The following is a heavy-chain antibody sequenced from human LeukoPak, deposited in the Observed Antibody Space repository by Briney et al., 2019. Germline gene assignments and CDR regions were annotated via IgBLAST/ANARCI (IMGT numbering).Heavy chain of an antibody. V-gene: IGHV3-21*04. CDR1: RFTFSNYT. J-gene: IGHJ4*02. CDR2: ISSSSSYI. CDR3: ARVQSSSSRTFDF. D-gene: IGHD6-6*01. Sequence: GGSLRLSCAGSRFTFSNYTMNWVRQAPGKGLEWVSSISSSSSYIFYADSVRGRFTISRDNAKNSLYLQVNSLRAEDTAVYYCARVQSSSSRTFDFWGQGTLVTVSS.